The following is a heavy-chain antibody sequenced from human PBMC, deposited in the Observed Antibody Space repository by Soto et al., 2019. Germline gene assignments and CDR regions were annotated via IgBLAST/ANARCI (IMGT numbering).Heavy chain of an antibody. D-gene: IGHD5-18*01. CDR1: GFTSFSYYS. J-gene: IGHJ4*02. Sequence: PGGSLRLSCAASGFTSFSYYSMNWVRRAPGKGLEWVAFISGRGSPIYYADSVRGRFTISRDNAKNSLSLEMNSLRVEDTAVYYCARVRGHSYGYVDYWGQGTLVTVSS. CDR3: ARVRGHSYGYVDY. V-gene: IGHV3-48*01. CDR2: ISGRGSPI.